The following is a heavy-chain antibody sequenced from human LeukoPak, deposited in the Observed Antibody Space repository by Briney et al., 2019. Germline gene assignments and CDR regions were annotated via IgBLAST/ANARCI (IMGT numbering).Heavy chain of an antibody. Sequence: SETLSLTCTVSGDSISGYYWSWIRQPPGKALEWIGYIYYSGSTNYNPSLKSRVTISVDTSKNQFSLKLSSVTAADTAVYYCASVVRGVPKYFDYWGQGTLVTVSS. V-gene: IGHV4-59*12. CDR1: GDSISGYY. J-gene: IGHJ4*02. CDR2: IYYSGST. D-gene: IGHD3-10*01. CDR3: ASVVRGVPKYFDY.